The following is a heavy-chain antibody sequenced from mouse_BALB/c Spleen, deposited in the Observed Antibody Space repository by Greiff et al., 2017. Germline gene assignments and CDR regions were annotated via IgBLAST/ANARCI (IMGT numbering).Heavy chain of an antibody. CDR2: IDPENGDT. J-gene: IGHJ3*01. V-gene: IGHV14-4*02. CDR3: NGYWFAY. Sequence: GQLQQSGAELVRSGASVKLSCTASGFNIKDYYMHWVKQRPEQGLEWIGWIDPENGDTEYAPKFQGKATMTADTSSNTAYLQLSSLTSEDTAVYYCNGYWFAYWGQGTLVTVSA. CDR1: GFNIKDYY.